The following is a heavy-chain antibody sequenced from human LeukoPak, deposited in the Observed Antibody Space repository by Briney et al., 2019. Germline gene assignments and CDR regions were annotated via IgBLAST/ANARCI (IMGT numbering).Heavy chain of an antibody. V-gene: IGHV1-58*02. J-gene: IGHJ5*02. Sequence: GASVKVSCKASVFTFTKFAMQWVRQARGQRLEWIGWIVVGSGNTNYAQKFQERVTITRDMSTSTAYMQLSSLRSEDTAVYYCAAAGMYCDFLSAPPTSHWFYPWGQGTLVTVSS. D-gene: IGHD3-3*01. CDR3: AAAGMYCDFLSAPPTSHWFYP. CDR2: IVVGSGNT. CDR1: VFTFTKFA.